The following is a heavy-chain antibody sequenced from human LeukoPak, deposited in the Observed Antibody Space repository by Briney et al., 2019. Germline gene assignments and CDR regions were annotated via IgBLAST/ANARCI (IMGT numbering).Heavy chain of an antibody. CDR3: ARLPITQLLPYFDY. V-gene: IGHV4-39*01. CDR2: IYYSGSA. J-gene: IGHJ4*02. CDR1: GGSISSGDYY. D-gene: IGHD2-2*01. Sequence: SETLSLTCTVSGGSISSGDYYWGWIRQPPGKGLEWIGSIYYSGSAYYNPSLKSRVTISVDTSKNQFSLKLSSVTAADTAVYYCARLPITQLLPYFDYWGQGTLVTVSS.